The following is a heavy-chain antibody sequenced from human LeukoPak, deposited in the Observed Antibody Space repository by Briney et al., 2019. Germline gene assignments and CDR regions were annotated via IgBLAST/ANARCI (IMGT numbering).Heavy chain of an antibody. CDR3: ARGVAVGTAYCFDC. CDR1: GYTFTSYG. Sequence: ASVKVSCKASGYTFTSYGVSWVRQAPGQGLEWMGWISAYNGNTNYAQNLQGRVTMTTVTSTNTAYMELRSLRSDDTAVYYCARGVAVGTAYCFDCWGQGTLVTVSS. J-gene: IGHJ4*02. D-gene: IGHD4-23*01. V-gene: IGHV1-18*01. CDR2: ISAYNGNT.